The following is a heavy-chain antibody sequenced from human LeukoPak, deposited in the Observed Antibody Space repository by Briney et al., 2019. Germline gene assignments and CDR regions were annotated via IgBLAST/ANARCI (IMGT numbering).Heavy chain of an antibody. V-gene: IGHV3-48*03. CDR2: ISSSGSTK. Sequence: PGGSLGLSCAASGFTFSSYEMNWVRQAPGKGLEWVSYISSSGSTKYYADSVKGRFTISRDNAKNSLYLQMNSLRAEDTAVYYCARKDYGGYAYYYYGLDVWGKGTTVTVSS. CDR1: GFTFSSYE. J-gene: IGHJ6*04. CDR3: ARKDYGGYAYYYYGLDV. D-gene: IGHD5-12*01.